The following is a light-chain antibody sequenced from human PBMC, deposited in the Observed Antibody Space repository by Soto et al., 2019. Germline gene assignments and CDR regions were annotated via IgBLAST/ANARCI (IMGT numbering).Light chain of an antibody. CDR3: SSYTSSDTRV. Sequence: QSVPTQPASVSGSPGQSITIPCTGTRSDVGDNIYVSWFQQHSGTAPKLIIYDVSNRPSGISDRFSGSKSGNTASLTISGLQPEDEADYYCSSYTSSDTRVFGTGTKLTVL. V-gene: IGLV2-14*03. CDR1: RSDVGDNIY. J-gene: IGLJ1*01. CDR2: DVS.